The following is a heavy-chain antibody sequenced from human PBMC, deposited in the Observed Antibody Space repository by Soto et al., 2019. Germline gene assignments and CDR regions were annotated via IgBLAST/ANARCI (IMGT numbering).Heavy chain of an antibody. D-gene: IGHD2-8*01. CDR1: GGSFSGYY. V-gene: IGHV4-34*01. CDR2: INHSGST. J-gene: IGHJ6*02. Sequence: SETLSLTCAVYGGSFSGYYWSWIRQPPGKGLEWIGEINHSGSTNYNPSLKSRVTISVDTSKNQFSLKLSSVTAADTAVYYCGRGRRMGLAAGMFVWCQETTCTSSS. CDR3: GRGRRMGLAAGMFV.